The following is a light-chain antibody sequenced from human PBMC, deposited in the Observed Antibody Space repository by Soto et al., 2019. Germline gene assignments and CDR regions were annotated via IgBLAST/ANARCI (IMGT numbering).Light chain of an antibody. CDR2: EGT. Sequence: QSALTQPASVSGSAGQPITISCTGSNSDIGSYKFVSWYQQYPGKAPKLIIYEGTERPSGISNRFSGSKSGNTASLTISGLQAEDEAVYYCSSYAASISLLFGGGTKVTVL. CDR1: NSDIGSYKF. CDR3: SSYAASISLL. J-gene: IGLJ2*01. V-gene: IGLV2-23*01.